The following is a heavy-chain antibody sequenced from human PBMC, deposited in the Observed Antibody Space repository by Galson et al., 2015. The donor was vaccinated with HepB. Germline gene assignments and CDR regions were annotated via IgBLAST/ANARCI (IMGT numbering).Heavy chain of an antibody. Sequence: CAISGDSVSSNSAAWNWIRQSPSRGLEWLGRTYYRSKWYNDYAVSVKSRITINPDTSKNQFSLQLNSVTPEDTAVYYCARASVAAAGGTAFDYWGQGTLVTVSS. CDR3: ARASVAAAGGTAFDY. V-gene: IGHV6-1*01. CDR2: TYYRSKWYN. D-gene: IGHD6-13*01. CDR1: GDSVSSNSAA. J-gene: IGHJ4*02.